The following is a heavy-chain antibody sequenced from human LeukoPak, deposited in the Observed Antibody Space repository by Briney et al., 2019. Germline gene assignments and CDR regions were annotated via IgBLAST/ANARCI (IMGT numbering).Heavy chain of an antibody. Sequence: GGSLRLSCAASGFTFSSYSMNWVRQAPGKGLEWVSSISSSSSYIYYADSVKGRFTISRDNAKNSLYLQMNSLRAEDTAVYYCAKDFHISSGYSSNWGQGTLVTVSS. V-gene: IGHV3-21*04. CDR2: ISSSSSYI. CDR1: GFTFSSYS. D-gene: IGHD3-22*01. J-gene: IGHJ4*02. CDR3: AKDFHISSGYSSN.